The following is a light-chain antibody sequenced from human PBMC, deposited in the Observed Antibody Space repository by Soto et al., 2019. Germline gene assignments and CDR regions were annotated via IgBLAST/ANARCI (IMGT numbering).Light chain of an antibody. V-gene: IGLV2-14*01. CDR3: SSYTSSSSFV. Sequence: QSVLTQPASVSGSPGQSIIISCTGTSSDVGSYDYVSWYQQHPGKVPKLLIHEVSYRPSGVSNRFSGSKSGNTASLTISGLQAEDEAGYYCSSYTSSSSFVFGTGTKVTVL. CDR2: EVS. CDR1: SSDVGSYDY. J-gene: IGLJ1*01.